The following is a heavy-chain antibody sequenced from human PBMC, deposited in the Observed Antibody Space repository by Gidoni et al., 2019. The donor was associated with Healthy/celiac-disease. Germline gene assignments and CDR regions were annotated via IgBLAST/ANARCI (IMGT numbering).Heavy chain of an antibody. CDR3: ARDGYEFRAFDI. CDR2: ISGSGGST. Sequence: EVQLLESGGGLVQPGGSLCLSGSASGFSFRSYAMSWVRQAQVKGLEWVSAISGSGGSTYYADSVKGRFTISRDNSKNTLYLQMNSLRAEDTAVYYCARDGYEFRAFDIWGQGTMVTVSS. CDR1: GFSFRSYA. V-gene: IGHV3-23*01. D-gene: IGHD5-12*01. J-gene: IGHJ3*02.